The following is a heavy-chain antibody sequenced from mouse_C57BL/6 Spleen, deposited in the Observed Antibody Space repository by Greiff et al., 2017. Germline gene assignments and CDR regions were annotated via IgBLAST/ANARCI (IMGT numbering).Heavy chain of an antibody. CDR1: RYTFTSYW. J-gene: IGHJ2*01. CDR2: IYPGSGCT. Sequence: QVQLQQPGAELVKPGASVKMSCKASRYTFTSYWLTGVKQRPGPGLEWIGDIYPGSGCTNYNEKFKSKATLTVDTSTSTAYMQLSSLTSEDAAVYYCARDDGSSDYFDYWGQGTTLTVSS. D-gene: IGHD1-1*01. V-gene: IGHV1-55*01. CDR3: ARDDGSSDYFDY.